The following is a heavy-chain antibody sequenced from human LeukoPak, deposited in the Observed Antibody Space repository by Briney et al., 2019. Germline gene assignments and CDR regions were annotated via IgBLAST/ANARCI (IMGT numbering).Heavy chain of an antibody. D-gene: IGHD1-26*01. Sequence: PGRSLRLSCAAYGFTFSSYGMHWVRQAPGKGLESVAVIWYDGSNKYYADSVKGRFTNSRDNSKHPLYLQMNSRRAEDTAVYYCARDRGSGSYVPDAFDIWGEGTMVTVSS. CDR3: ARDRGSGSYVPDAFDI. V-gene: IGHV3-33*01. J-gene: IGHJ3*02. CDR2: IWYDGSNK. CDR1: GFTFSSYG.